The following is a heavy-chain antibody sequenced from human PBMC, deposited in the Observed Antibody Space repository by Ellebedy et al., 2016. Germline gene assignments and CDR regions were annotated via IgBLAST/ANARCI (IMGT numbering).Heavy chain of an antibody. CDR1: GFSFSSYA. D-gene: IGHD4-11*01. J-gene: IGHJ3*02. V-gene: IGHV3-23*01. Sequence: GGSLRLXXAASGFSFSSYAIHWVRQAPGKGLEWVSAISGSGGSTYYADSVKGRFTISRDNSKNTLYLQVNSLRVEDTAVYYCAKDRKVTVRPYDAFDIWGQGTMVIVSS. CDR3: AKDRKVTVRPYDAFDI. CDR2: ISGSGGST.